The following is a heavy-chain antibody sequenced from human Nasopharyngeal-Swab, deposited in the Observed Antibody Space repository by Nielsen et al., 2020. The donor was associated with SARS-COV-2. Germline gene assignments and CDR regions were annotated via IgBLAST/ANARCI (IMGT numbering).Heavy chain of an antibody. Sequence: GGSLRLSCAASGFTFSSYTMNWVRQAPGKGLEWVSSISSSSSYIYYADSVKGRFTISRDSAKNSLFLQMNSLRAEDTAVYYCATYGPYYYGSGSYGFDYWGQGTLVTVSS. CDR2: ISSSSSYI. CDR1: GFTFSSYT. D-gene: IGHD3-10*01. CDR3: ATYGPYYYGSGSYGFDY. J-gene: IGHJ4*02. V-gene: IGHV3-21*01.